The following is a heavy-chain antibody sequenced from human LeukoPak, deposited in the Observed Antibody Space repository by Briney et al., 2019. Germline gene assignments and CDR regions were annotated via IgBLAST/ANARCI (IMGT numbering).Heavy chain of an antibody. J-gene: IGHJ6*02. Sequence: PGGSLRLSCAASGFTFSSYGMHWVRQAPGKGLEWVAVIWYDGSNKYYADSVKGRFTISRDNSKNTLYLQMNSLRAEDTAVYYCARDRPRDPEHYYCYGMDVWGQGTTVTVSS. CDR1: GFTFSSYG. CDR3: ARDRPRDPEHYYCYGMDV. V-gene: IGHV3-33*01. CDR2: IWYDGSNK. D-gene: IGHD6-6*01.